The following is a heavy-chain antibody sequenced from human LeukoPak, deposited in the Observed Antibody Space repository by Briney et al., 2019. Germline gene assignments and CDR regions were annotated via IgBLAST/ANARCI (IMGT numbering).Heavy chain of an antibody. Sequence: ASVKVSCKASGYTFTGYYMHWVRQAPGQGLEWMGWINPNSGGTNYAQKFQGRVTMTRDTSISTAYMELSRLRSDDTAVYYCARVRYRGSYLARFWFDPWGQGTLVTVSS. V-gene: IGHV1-2*02. CDR3: ARVRYRGSYLARFWFDP. CDR1: GYTFTGYY. CDR2: INPNSGGT. J-gene: IGHJ5*02. D-gene: IGHD1-26*01.